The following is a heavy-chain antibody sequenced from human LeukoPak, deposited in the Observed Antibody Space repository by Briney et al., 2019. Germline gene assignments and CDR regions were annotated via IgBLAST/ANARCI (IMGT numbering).Heavy chain of an antibody. D-gene: IGHD6-13*01. CDR2: INPNSGGT. CDR3: ARITRAAAENDP. CDR1: GYTFTGYY. Sequence: ASVTVSCKASGYTFTGYYMHWVRQAPGLGLEWMGCINPNSGGTNNAQKFQGRGTMTRDTSISKAYMELSRLRSDDTAVYYCARITRAAAENDPWGQGTLVTVSS. V-gene: IGHV1-2*02. J-gene: IGHJ5*02.